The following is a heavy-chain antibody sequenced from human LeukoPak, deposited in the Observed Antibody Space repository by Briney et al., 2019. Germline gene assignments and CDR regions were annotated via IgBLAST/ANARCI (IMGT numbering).Heavy chain of an antibody. CDR1: GYTFTGYY. V-gene: IGHV1-69*13. CDR3: AKDPFHCSSTSCSRGYNWFDP. J-gene: IGHJ5*02. CDR2: IIPIFGTA. Sequence: ASVKVSCKASGYTFTGYYMHWVRQAPGQGLEWMGGIIPIFGTANYAQKFQGRVTITADESTSTAYMELSSLRSEDTAVYYCAKDPFHCSSTSCSRGYNWFDPWGQGTLVTVSS. D-gene: IGHD2-2*01.